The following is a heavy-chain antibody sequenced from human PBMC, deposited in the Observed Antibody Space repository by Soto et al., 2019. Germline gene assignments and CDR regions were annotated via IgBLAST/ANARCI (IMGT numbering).Heavy chain of an antibody. V-gene: IGHV3-30*03. CDR1: GFRFSAFG. CDR3: ATWHEREHAYDV. CDR2: VSNDGRSE. D-gene: IGHD1-1*01. Sequence: QVQLVESGGGAVQPGRSLTLSCAASGFRFSAFGMHWVRQAPGKGLEWVAVVSNDGRSEHYADSVKGRFTISRDNSKTTVYLQMNDLRPDDTAVYYCATWHEREHAYDVWGQGTTVTVSS. J-gene: IGHJ3*01.